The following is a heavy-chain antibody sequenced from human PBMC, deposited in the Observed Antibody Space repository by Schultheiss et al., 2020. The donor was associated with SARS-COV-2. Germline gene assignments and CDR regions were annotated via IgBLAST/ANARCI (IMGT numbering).Heavy chain of an antibody. CDR2: IWNDESHE. CDR3: ARDVECYGMDV. Sequence: GGSLRLSCAASGFSFSTYGMHWIRQAPGKGLEWVAFIWNDESHEYYAESVRGRFTVARDNSKNTLDLHMNSLRVEDTAVYYCARDVECYGMDVWGQGTTVTVSS. D-gene: IGHD3-3*01. V-gene: IGHV3-33*01. J-gene: IGHJ6*02. CDR1: GFSFSTYG.